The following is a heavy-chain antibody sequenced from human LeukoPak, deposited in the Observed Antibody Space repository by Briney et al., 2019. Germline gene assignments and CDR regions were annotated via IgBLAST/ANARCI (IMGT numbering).Heavy chain of an antibody. D-gene: IGHD3-10*01. J-gene: IGHJ4*02. CDR3: ARDTRFGELLPDY. CDR1: GFTFSSYW. V-gene: IGHV3-30*02. CDR2: IRYDGSNK. Sequence: PGGSLRLSCAASGFTFSSYWMSWVRQAPGKGLEWVAFIRYDGSNKYYADSVKGRFTITRDNSKNTLYLQMNSLRAEDTAVYYCARDTRFGELLPDYWGQGTLVTVSA.